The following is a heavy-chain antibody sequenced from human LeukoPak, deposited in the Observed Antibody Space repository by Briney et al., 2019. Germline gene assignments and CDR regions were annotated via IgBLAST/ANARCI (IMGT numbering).Heavy chain of an antibody. Sequence: HAGGSLRLSCAASGFTFSSYGMHWVRQAPGKGLEWVAFIRYDGSNKYYADSVKGRFTISRDNSKNTLYLQMNSLRAEDTAVYYCAKDTIAKDTIMRFDYWGQGTLVTVSS. CDR1: GFTFSSYG. CDR2: IRYDGSNK. J-gene: IGHJ4*02. V-gene: IGHV3-30*02. D-gene: IGHD5-12*01. CDR3: AKDTIAKDTIMRFDY.